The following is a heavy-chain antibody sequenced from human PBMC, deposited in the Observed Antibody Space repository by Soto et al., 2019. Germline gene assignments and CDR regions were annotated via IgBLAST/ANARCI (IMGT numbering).Heavy chain of an antibody. J-gene: IGHJ6*02. CDR2: ISSSSSTI. V-gene: IGHV3-48*01. CDR1: GFTFSSYS. D-gene: IGHD2-2*01. CDR3: ARDYVGAYCSSTSCYSDYYYGMDV. Sequence: EVQLVESGGGLVQPGGSLRLSCAASGFTFSSYSMNWVRQAPGKGLEWVSYISSSSSTIYYADSVKGRFTISRDNAKNSLYXXXNXMRAEDTAVYYCARDYVGAYCSSTSCYSDYYYGMDVWGQGTTVTVSS.